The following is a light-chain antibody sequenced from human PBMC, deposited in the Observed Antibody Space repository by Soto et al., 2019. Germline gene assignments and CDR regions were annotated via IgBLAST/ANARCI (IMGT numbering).Light chain of an antibody. CDR1: RSGSNTY. CDR3: HQYGGDSRA. Sequence: VLTQSPGTLSLSPGESATLSCRASRSGSNTYFAWYQQKPDQPPRLLLYGASSRASGIPDRFSGSGSGTDFTLTITRLEPEDFAGYYCHQYGGDSRAFGQGTRVEIK. V-gene: IGKV3-20*01. J-gene: IGKJ1*01. CDR2: GAS.